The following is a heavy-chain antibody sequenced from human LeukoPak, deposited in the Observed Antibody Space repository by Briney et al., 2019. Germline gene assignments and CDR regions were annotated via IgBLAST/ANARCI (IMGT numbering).Heavy chain of an antibody. CDR2: ISYDGSNK. CDR1: GFTFSSYA. Sequence: GGSLRLSCAASGFTFSSYAMHWVRQAPGKGLEWVAVISYDGSNKYYADSVKGRFTISRDNSKNTLYLQMNSLRAEGTAVYYCANQGATQGYWGQGTLVTVSS. CDR3: ANQGATQGY. J-gene: IGHJ4*02. V-gene: IGHV3-30*18. D-gene: IGHD1-26*01.